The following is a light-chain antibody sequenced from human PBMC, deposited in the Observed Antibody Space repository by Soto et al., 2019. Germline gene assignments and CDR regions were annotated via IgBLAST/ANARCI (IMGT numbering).Light chain of an antibody. V-gene: IGKV3-15*01. CDR2: GAS. CDR1: QSVSSN. Sequence: EIVMTQSPATLSVSPGERATLSCRASQSVSSNLAWYQQKPGQAPRLLIYGASTRATGIPARFSGSGSGTEFTLTISRLEPEDFAVYYCQQYNNWPPFTFGPGTKVDNK. J-gene: IGKJ3*01. CDR3: QQYNNWPPFT.